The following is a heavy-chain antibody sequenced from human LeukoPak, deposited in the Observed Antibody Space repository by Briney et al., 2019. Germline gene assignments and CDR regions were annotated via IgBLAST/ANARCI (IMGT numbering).Heavy chain of an antibody. Sequence: GGPLRLSCEASGFTFSGYGMHCVRQVPGRGLEYVATIGSNGQSTYYANAVKGRFIISRDNSKNTLYLQMGSLRAEDMAVYYCARGRSYGGNSYYFYYMDVWGKGTTVTVSS. V-gene: IGHV3-64*01. CDR1: GFTFSGYG. CDR2: IGSNGQST. J-gene: IGHJ6*03. CDR3: ARGRSYGGNSYYFYYMDV. D-gene: IGHD4-23*01.